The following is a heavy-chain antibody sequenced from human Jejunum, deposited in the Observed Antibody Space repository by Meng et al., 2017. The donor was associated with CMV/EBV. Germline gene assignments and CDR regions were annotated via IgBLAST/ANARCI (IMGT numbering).Heavy chain of an antibody. CDR1: GFACSNYA. CDR3: ARESGKAARGVLDY. D-gene: IGHD6-6*01. J-gene: IGHJ4*02. CDR2: MSYDGSNK. V-gene: IGHV3-30*04. Sequence: SGFACSNYAMHWVRQAPGKGLEWVTFMSYDGSNKYYVDSVKSRFTISRDNSKNTLYLQMNSLRAEDTAVYYCARESGKAARGVLDYWGQGTLITVSS.